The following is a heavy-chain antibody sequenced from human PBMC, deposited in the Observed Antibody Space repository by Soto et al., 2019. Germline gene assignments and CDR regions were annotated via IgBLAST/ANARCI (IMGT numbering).Heavy chain of an antibody. D-gene: IGHD2-21*01. J-gene: IGHJ4*02. Sequence: QITLKESGPTLVKPTQPLTLTCTFSAFSLSTSGVGVGWIRQPPGKALEWLTFIYWDDDKRYSPSLKSRLTNTKDTYKNQVVLTMTNMDPVDTATYYCARLVAAGITYYFDSWGQGTLVTVSS. V-gene: IGHV2-5*02. CDR1: AFSLSTSGVG. CDR2: IYWDDDK. CDR3: ARLVAAGITYYFDS.